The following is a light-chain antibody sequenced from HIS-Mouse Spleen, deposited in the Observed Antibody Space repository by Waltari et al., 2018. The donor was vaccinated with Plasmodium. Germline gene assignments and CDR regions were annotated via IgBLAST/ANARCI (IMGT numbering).Light chain of an antibody. CDR3: QQRSNWPLT. Sequence: EIVLTQSPATLSLSPGERATLSCRASQSVSSYLAWYQQKPGQAPSLLIYDASNRATGIPARFSGSGAGTDFTLTISSLETEDFAVYCCQQRSNWPLTFGGGTKVEIK. J-gene: IGKJ4*01. CDR2: DAS. CDR1: QSVSSY. V-gene: IGKV3-11*01.